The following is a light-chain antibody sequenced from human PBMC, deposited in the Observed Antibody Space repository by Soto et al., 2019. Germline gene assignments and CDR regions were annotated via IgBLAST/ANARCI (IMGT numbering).Light chain of an antibody. J-gene: IGLJ2*01. CDR1: YSNIGSNF. CDR2: DNT. V-gene: IGLV1-51*01. CDR3: VTWHSSLNLVV. Sequence: QSVLTQSSSVSAAAGQKVTISCSGSYSNIGSNFVSWYQHFPGSAPKLVIYDNTQRPSGIPDRFSGSKSGSSATLGITGLQRGGEAEYYLVTWHSSLNLVVLGGGTKLPVL.